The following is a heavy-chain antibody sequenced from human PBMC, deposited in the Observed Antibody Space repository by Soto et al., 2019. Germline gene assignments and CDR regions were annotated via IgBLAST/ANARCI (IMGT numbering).Heavy chain of an antibody. Sequence: SQTLSLTCAIPGDSVASNTASWNWIRQSPSRGLEWLGRTYFRSKWYNDYAVSGKSRIIINPDTSNNQFSLQLNSVTPEDTAVYFCAKGDNLGPKTGYAFDPWGQGIMVTAPQ. D-gene: IGHD5-12*01. CDR3: AKGDNLGPKTGYAFDP. CDR1: GDSVASNTAS. J-gene: IGHJ5*02. V-gene: IGHV6-1*01. CDR2: TYFRSKWYN.